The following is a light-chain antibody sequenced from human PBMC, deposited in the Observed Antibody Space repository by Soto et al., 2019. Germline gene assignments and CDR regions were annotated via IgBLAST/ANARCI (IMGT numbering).Light chain of an antibody. Sequence: QSALTQPASMSGSPGQSITISCTGTSSDVGYDNYVSWFQQHPGKAPKLMIYEVSRRPSGVSNRFSGSKSANTASLTISGLQAEDEADYYCTSHTASSTWVFGGRTKVTVL. CDR2: EVS. J-gene: IGLJ3*02. CDR1: SSDVGYDNY. CDR3: TSHTASSTWV. V-gene: IGLV2-14*01.